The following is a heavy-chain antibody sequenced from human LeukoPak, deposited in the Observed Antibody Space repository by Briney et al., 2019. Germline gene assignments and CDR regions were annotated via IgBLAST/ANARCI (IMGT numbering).Heavy chain of an antibody. J-gene: IGHJ6*02. V-gene: IGHV4-59*08. D-gene: IGHD5-18*01. CDR3: ARLPQGGSSYGPLDV. CDR2: IYFSGTT. Sequence: PSETLSLTCTVSGGSISSYYWSWIRQPPGKGLEWIGYIYFSGTTNYNPSLKSRVTLSVDTSKNQFSLKLTSVTAADTAVYYCARLPQGGSSYGPLDVWGQGTTVTVSS. CDR1: GGSISSYY.